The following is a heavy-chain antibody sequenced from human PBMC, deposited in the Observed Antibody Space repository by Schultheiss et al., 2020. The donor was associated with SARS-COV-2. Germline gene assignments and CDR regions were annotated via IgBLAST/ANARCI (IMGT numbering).Heavy chain of an antibody. J-gene: IGHJ4*02. Sequence: GGSLRLSCAASRFTFSTYSMNWVRQAPGKGLEWLSYISSTDQTIYYADSVKGRFTISRDNARNSLYLQMNSLRAEDTAVYYCARDSSSWTFDYWGQGTLVTVSS. D-gene: IGHD6-13*01. CDR2: ISSTDQTI. V-gene: IGHV3-48*01. CDR1: RFTFSTYS. CDR3: ARDSSSWTFDY.